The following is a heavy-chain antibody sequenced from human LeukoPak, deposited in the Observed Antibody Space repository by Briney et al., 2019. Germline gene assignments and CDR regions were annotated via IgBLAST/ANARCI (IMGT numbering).Heavy chain of an antibody. V-gene: IGHV5-51*01. Sequence: GESLKISCKGSGYSFTSYWIGWVRQMPGKGLEWMGIIYPGDSDTRYSPSFQGQVTISADKSISTAYLQWSSLKASDTAMYYCARHTAMVSPGTYYYYYYMDVWGKGTTVTVSS. D-gene: IGHD5-18*01. CDR2: IYPGDSDT. CDR3: ARHTAMVSPGTYYYYYYMDV. J-gene: IGHJ6*03. CDR1: GYSFTSYW.